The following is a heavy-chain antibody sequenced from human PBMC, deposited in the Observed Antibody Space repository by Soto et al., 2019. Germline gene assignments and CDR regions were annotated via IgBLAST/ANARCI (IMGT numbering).Heavy chain of an antibody. CDR1: GASITGSFF. CDR3: ARGMTPPGAPAWYYFDS. V-gene: IGHV4-4*07. J-gene: IGHJ4*02. CDR2: FSLSGTT. D-gene: IGHD2-8*02. Sequence: SETLSLTCTVSGASITGSFFWSWIRQPAGKGLEWIGRFSLSGTTNYNPSLRSRVTMSADVSKNQFSLVLTSVTAADTALSYCARGMTPPGAPAWYYFDSWGQGTLVTVSS.